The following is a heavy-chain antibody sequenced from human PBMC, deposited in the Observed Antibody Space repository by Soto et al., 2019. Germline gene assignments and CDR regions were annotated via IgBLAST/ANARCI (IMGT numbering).Heavy chain of an antibody. D-gene: IGHD2-2*01. CDR2: IYHSGST. CDR3: ARASRDCSGLSCAWGGADY. J-gene: IGHJ4*02. Sequence: WETLSLTCVVSGYSISSGYYWGWIRQPPGKGLEWIGFIYHSGSTFYNPSLKSRVTMSVDTSKNQFSLKVNSVTAADTAVYYCARASRDCSGLSCAWGGADYWGQGTLVTVSS. CDR1: GYSISSGYY. V-gene: IGHV4-38-2*01.